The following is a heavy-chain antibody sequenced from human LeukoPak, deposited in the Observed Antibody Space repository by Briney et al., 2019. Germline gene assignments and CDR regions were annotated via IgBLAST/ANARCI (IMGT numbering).Heavy chain of an antibody. CDR2: VRPSGGST. CDR3: AMLSYCSGGSCYVDVFDI. Sequence: GGSLRLSCAASGFTFSTYAVSWVRQAPGKGLEWVSAVRPSGGSTYYADSVKGRFTVSRDDSKNTLYLQMNSLRAEDTALYYCAMLSYCSGGSCYVDVFDIWGQGTMVAVSS. D-gene: IGHD2-15*01. J-gene: IGHJ3*02. V-gene: IGHV3-23*01. CDR1: GFTFSTYA.